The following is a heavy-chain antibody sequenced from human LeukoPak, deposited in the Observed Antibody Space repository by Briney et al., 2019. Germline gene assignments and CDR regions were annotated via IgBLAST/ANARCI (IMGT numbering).Heavy chain of an antibody. CDR2: FDPEDGEA. D-gene: IGHD4-23*01. Sequence: GASVKVSCKVSGYTLTELSMHWVRQAPGKGLEWMGGFDPEDGEAIYAQKFQGRVTMTEDTSTDTAYMELSSLRSEDTAVYYCATNSKSTVVIQGPALGIWGQGTMVTVSS. CDR1: GYTLTELS. V-gene: IGHV1-24*01. J-gene: IGHJ3*02. CDR3: ATNSKSTVVIQGPALGI.